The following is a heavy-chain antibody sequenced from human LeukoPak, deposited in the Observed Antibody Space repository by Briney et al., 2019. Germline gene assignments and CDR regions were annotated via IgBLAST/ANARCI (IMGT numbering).Heavy chain of an antibody. J-gene: IGHJ4*02. D-gene: IGHD3-22*01. V-gene: IGHV3-15*01. CDR3: STFRTAKNYESNGYYSS. Sequence: GGSLRLSCAASGFTFSNAWMSWVRQAPGKGLEWVGRIKSKTDGGTPDYTTPVKGRFTISRADSERTLYLQMNSLKTEDTAVYYCSTFRTAKNYESNGYYSSWGQGTLVTVSS. CDR2: IKSKTDGGTP. CDR1: GFTFSNAW.